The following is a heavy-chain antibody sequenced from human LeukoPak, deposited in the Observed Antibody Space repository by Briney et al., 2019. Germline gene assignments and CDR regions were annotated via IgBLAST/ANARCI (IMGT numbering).Heavy chain of an antibody. V-gene: IGHV3-21*01. D-gene: IGHD3-10*01. CDR3: ATYRGFPVDY. CDR2: ISGSSTYI. Sequence: PGGSLRLSCAASGFTFSTYSMNWVRQAPGKGLEWVSSISGSSTYIFYADSVKGRFTISRDNAKNSLYLQMNSLRVEDTAVYYCATYRGFPVDYWGQGTLVTVSS. CDR1: GFTFSTYS. J-gene: IGHJ4*02.